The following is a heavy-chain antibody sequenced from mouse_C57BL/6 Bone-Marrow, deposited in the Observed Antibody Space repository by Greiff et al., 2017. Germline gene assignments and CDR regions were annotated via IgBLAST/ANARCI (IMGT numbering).Heavy chain of an antibody. Sequence: QVQLQQPGAELVKPGASVKLSCKASGYTFTSYWMHWVKQRPGQGLEWIGMIPPNSGSTNYNEKFKSKATLTVDKSSSTAYMQLSSLTSEDSAVYYCARWSLNSYFDYWGQGTTLTVSS. V-gene: IGHV1-64*01. CDR2: IPPNSGST. J-gene: IGHJ2*01. CDR1: GYTFTSYW. CDR3: ARWSLNSYFDY.